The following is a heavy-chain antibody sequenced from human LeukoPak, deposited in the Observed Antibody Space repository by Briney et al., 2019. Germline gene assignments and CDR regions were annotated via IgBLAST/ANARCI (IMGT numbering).Heavy chain of an antibody. CDR3: AKDRVVVAASHTSNDY. Sequence: GGSLRLSCTASGFTFRDYYVTWIRQASGKGLEWVSYIRSTGSSTAYADSVKGRFAISRDNAKNSLYLQMNGLRVEDTAVYYCAKDRVVVAASHTSNDYWGQGTLVTVSS. V-gene: IGHV3-11*01. CDR1: GFTFRDYY. CDR2: IRSTGSST. D-gene: IGHD2-15*01. J-gene: IGHJ4*02.